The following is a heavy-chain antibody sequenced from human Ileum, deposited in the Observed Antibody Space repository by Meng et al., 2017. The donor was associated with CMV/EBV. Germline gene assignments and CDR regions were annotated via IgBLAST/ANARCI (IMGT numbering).Heavy chain of an antibody. Sequence: AGFTCSSYSMNWVRQAPGKGLEWVASISNDGSYKYYADSLQGRFAISRDNAKNSLSLQMNSLRAEDTAVYYCAKGTGIYNYVSFDYWGQGTLVTVS. CDR2: ISNDGSYK. D-gene: IGHD5-18*01. CDR3: AKGTGIYNYVSFDY. J-gene: IGHJ4*02. CDR1: GFTCSSYS. V-gene: IGHV3-21*01.